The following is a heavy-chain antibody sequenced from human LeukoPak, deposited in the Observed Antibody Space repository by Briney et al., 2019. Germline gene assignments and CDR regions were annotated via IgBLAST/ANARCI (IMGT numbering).Heavy chain of an antibody. D-gene: IGHD3-22*01. Sequence: SETLSLTCTASGGSISSSSYYWGWIRQPPGKGLEWIGSIYYSGSTYYNPSLKSRVTISVDTSKNQFSLKLSSVTAADTAVYYCARTYYYDSSGYSHWGQGTLVTVSS. CDR1: GGSISSSSYY. CDR2: IYYSGST. CDR3: ARTYYYDSSGYSH. J-gene: IGHJ4*02. V-gene: IGHV4-39*01.